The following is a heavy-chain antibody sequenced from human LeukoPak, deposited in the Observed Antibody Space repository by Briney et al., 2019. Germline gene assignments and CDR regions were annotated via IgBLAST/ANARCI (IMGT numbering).Heavy chain of an antibody. D-gene: IGHD3-3*01. CDR3: ARDKEDYDCWSGYYGRQGFSYGMDV. Sequence: ASVKVSCKASGYTFTGYYMHWVRQAPGQGLEWMGWTNPNSGGTNYAQKFQGRVTMTRDTSISTAYMELSRLRSDDTAVYYCARDKEDYDCWSGYYGRQGFSYGMDVWGQGTTVTVSS. CDR2: TNPNSGGT. V-gene: IGHV1-2*02. CDR1: GYTFTGYY. J-gene: IGHJ6*02.